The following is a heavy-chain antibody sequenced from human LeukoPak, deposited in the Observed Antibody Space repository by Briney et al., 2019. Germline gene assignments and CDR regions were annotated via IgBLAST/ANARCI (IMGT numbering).Heavy chain of an antibody. CDR3: ATDMGATTRPRAFDI. CDR1: GYNLTELS. D-gene: IGHD1-26*01. Sequence: ASVKVSCKVSGYNLTELSMHWVRQAPGKGLEWMGGFDPEDGETIYAQKFQGRVTMTEDTSTDTAYMELSSLRSEDTAVYYCATDMGATTRPRAFDIWGQGTMVTVSS. V-gene: IGHV1-24*01. J-gene: IGHJ3*02. CDR2: FDPEDGET.